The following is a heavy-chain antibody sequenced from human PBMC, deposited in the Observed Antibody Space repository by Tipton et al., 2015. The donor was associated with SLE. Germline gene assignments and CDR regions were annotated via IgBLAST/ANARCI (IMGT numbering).Heavy chain of an antibody. V-gene: IGHV4-38-2*01. J-gene: IGHJ4*02. CDR2: FYHSGST. Sequence: LRLSCAVSGYSFSSGYYWGWIRQFPGKGLEWIGIFYHSGSTYYNPSLKSRVTISVDTSENQFSLKLTSVTAADTAVYYCAVNVVVKVQVDYWGPGALVTVSS. CDR3: AVNVVVKVQVDY. CDR1: GYSFSSGYY. D-gene: IGHD2-21*01.